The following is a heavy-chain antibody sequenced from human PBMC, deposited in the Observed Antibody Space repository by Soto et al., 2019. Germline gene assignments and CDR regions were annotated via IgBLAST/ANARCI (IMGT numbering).Heavy chain of an antibody. CDR1: GFTFNTYA. Sequence: QVQLVESGGGVVQPGRSLRLSCAASGFTFNTYAMHWVRQAPGKGLEWVAAISYDGSNEDYADSVKGRFTISGDDSKDTLYLQINGLRGEDTAVYHWARASRFCTGGICYSWYRSLWGRGTLVSVST. D-gene: IGHD2-15*01. CDR3: ARASRFCTGGICYSWYRSL. CDR2: ISYDGSNE. J-gene: IGHJ2*01. V-gene: IGHV3-30-3*01.